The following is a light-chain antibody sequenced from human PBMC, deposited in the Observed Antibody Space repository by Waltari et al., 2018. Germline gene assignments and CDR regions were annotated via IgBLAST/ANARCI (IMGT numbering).Light chain of an antibody. V-gene: IGKV1-5*03. J-gene: IGKJ2*01. CDR3: QQYNSYSYT. CDR1: QSISSW. Sequence: DIQMTQSPSTLSASVGDRVTITCRASQSISSWLAWYQQKPGKAPKLLIYKASSLEIGVPSRFSGGGSGTEFTLTISSLQPDDFATYYCQQYNSYSYTFGQGTKLEIK. CDR2: KAS.